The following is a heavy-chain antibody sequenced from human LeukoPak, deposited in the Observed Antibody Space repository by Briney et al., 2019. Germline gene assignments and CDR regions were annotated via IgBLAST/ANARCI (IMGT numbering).Heavy chain of an antibody. J-gene: IGHJ4*02. Sequence: ASVKVSCKASGYTFTSYDINWVRQATGQGLEWMGWMSPNSGNTGYAQKFQGRVTITRNTSISTAYMELSSLRSEDTAVYYCARNKVGATYDYWGQGTLVTVSS. CDR1: GYTFTSYD. CDR2: MSPNSGNT. CDR3: ARNKVGATYDY. D-gene: IGHD1-26*01. V-gene: IGHV1-8*03.